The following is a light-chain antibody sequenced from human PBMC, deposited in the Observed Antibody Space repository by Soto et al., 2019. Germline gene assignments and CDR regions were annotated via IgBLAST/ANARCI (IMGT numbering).Light chain of an antibody. CDR1: QSVASGY. CDR3: QQDGSLPLP. Sequence: EPVLPQSPGTLSLAPGERATLSCRASQSVASGYLAWDQQKPGQAPRLLIYGASSRATGKPDRFSGSGSGTYLTLTISRLEPEDFAGYYCQQDGSLPLPCGGGTNVEIK. V-gene: IGKV3-20*01. CDR2: GAS. J-gene: IGKJ4*01.